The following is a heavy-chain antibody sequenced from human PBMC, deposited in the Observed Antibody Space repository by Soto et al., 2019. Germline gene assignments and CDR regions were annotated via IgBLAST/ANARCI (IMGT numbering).Heavy chain of an antibody. Sequence: PGGSLRLSCAASRFTFSSYSMNWVRQAPGKGLEWVSSISSSSSYIYYADSVKGRFTISRDNAKNSLYLQMNSLRAEDTAVYYCARARITIFGVVPPTKYYYYGMDVWGQGTTVTISS. J-gene: IGHJ6*02. CDR2: ISSSSSYI. V-gene: IGHV3-21*01. D-gene: IGHD3-3*01. CDR1: RFTFSSYS. CDR3: ARARITIFGVVPPTKYYYYGMDV.